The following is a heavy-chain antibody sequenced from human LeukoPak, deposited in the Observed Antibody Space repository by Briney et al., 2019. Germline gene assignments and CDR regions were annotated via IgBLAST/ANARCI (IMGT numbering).Heavy chain of an antibody. CDR1: GFTFSTYN. D-gene: IGHD4-23*01. CDR3: ARDSVVTPTPALWY. CDR2: ISSGSSTI. J-gene: IGHJ4*02. Sequence: GGSLRLSCLASGFTFSTYNMNWVRQAPGKGLEWLPYISSGSSTIYYADSVKGRFTISRDKNTLYLQMNSLRAEDTAVYYCARDSVVTPTPALWYWGQGTLVTVSS. V-gene: IGHV3-48*01.